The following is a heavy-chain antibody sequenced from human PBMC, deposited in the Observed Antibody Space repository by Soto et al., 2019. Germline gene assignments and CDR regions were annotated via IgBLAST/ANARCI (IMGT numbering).Heavy chain of an antibody. CDR3: ARLLWFGEGWRWFDP. CDR1: GGSISSGDYY. CDR2: IYYSGST. Sequence: SETLSLTCTVSGGSISSGDYYWSWIRQPPGKGLEWIGYIYYSGSTYYNPSLKSRVTISVDTSKNQFSLKLSSVTAADTAVYYCARLLWFGEGWRWFDPWGQGNLVTVSS. J-gene: IGHJ5*02. D-gene: IGHD3-10*01. V-gene: IGHV4-30-4*01.